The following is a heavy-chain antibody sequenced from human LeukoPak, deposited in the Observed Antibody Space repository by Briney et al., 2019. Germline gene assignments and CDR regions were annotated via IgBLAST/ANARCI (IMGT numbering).Heavy chain of an antibody. D-gene: IGHD3-9*01. J-gene: IGHJ4*02. CDR3: ARAPQMYFDIVTDHPAYFDY. V-gene: IGHV4-31*03. Sequence: TLSLTCTLSGFSITNGTTLCTCIRQHPRQCLEWVGQIYYTGTTSYNPPLKSRHTISVETSRHQFSLKLRSVTAADTAVYYWARAPQMYFDIVTDHPAYFDYWGQGTLVTVSS. CDR1: GFSITNGTTL. CDR2: IYYTGTT.